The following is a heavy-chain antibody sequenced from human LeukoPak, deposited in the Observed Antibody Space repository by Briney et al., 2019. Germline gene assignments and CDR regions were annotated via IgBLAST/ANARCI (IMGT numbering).Heavy chain of an antibody. CDR3: ARHDVPPGVTTVFDY. CDR1: GYSFSDYW. D-gene: IGHD4-17*01. CDR2: IYPGDSDT. Sequence: GESLKISCKVSGYSFSDYWIGWVRQMPGKGLELMGFIYPGDSDTRYSPSFQGRVTISADKSTRTAFLQWSSLKASDTATYYCARHDVPPGVTTVFDYWGQGTLVTVSS. V-gene: IGHV5-51*01. J-gene: IGHJ4*02.